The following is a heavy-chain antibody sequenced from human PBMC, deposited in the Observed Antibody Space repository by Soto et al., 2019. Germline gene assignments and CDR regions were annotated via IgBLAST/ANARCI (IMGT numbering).Heavy chain of an antibody. V-gene: IGHV3-74*01. CDR1: GFTFSSYW. CDR3: ARDISAAAAGIAEYFQH. D-gene: IGHD6-13*01. CDR2: INSDGSST. J-gene: IGHJ1*01. Sequence: GGSLRLSCAASGFTFSSYWMHWVRQAPGKGLVWVSRINSDGSSTSYADSVKGRFTISRDNAKNTLYLQMNSLRAEDTAVYYCARDISAAAAGIAEYFQHWGQGTLVTVSS.